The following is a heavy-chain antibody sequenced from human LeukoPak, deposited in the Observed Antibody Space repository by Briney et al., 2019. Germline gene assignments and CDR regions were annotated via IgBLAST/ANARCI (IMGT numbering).Heavy chain of an antibody. CDR3: ARGPPYGSGKFGPFDY. V-gene: IGHV3-11*01. CDR1: GFTFSDYY. D-gene: IGHD3-10*01. J-gene: IGHJ4*02. Sequence: GGSLRLSCAAYGFTFSDYYMTWIRQAPGKGLEWVSYINSSGYTIYYADSVKGRFTISRDNAKNSLYLQMNSLRTEDTAVYYCARGPPYGSGKFGPFDYWGQGTLVTVSS. CDR2: INSSGYTI.